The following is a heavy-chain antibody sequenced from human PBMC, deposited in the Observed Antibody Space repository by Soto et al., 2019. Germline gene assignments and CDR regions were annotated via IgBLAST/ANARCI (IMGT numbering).Heavy chain of an antibody. CDR1: GFTFSSSGFTFSSYA. J-gene: IGHJ6*02. Sequence: GGSLRLSCAASGFTFSSSGFTFSSYAMSWVRQAPGKGLEWVSGISGSGGSTYYADFVKGRFTISRDNSQNTLFLQMNSLRAEDTAVYYCAALRHQNYYYGMDVWGQGTTVTVSS. V-gene: IGHV3-23*01. CDR3: AALRHQNYYYGMDV. D-gene: IGHD2-2*01. CDR2: ISGSGGST.